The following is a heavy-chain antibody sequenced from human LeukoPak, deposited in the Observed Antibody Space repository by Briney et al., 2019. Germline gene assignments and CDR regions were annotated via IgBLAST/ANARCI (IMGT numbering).Heavy chain of an antibody. J-gene: IGHJ5*02. CDR3: ARNPLDYDILTGYYLSSWFDP. V-gene: IGHV4-39*01. D-gene: IGHD3-9*01. Sequence: PSETLSLTCTVSGVSISSSSYYWGWIRQPPGKGLEWIGSIYYSGSTYYNPSLKSRVTISVDTSKNQFSLKLSSVTAADTAVYYCARNPLDYDILTGYYLSSWFDPWGQGTLVTVSS. CDR2: IYYSGST. CDR1: GVSISSSSYY.